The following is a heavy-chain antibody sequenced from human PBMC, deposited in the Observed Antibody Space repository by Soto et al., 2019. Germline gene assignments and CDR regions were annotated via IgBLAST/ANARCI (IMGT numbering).Heavy chain of an antibody. D-gene: IGHD5-12*01. J-gene: IGHJ5*02. CDR1: GYTFTSYA. V-gene: IGHV1-3*01. CDR3: ASGEPLGLRLRYNWFDP. CDR2: INAGNGNT. Sequence: ASVKVSCKASGYTFTSYAMHWVRQAPGQRLEWMGWINAGNGNTKYSQKFQGRVTITRDTSASTAYMELSSLRSEDTAVYYCASGEPLGLRLRYNWFDPWGQGTLVTVSS.